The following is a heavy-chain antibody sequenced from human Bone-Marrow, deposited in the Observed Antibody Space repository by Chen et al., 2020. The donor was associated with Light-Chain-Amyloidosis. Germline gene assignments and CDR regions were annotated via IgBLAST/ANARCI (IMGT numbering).Heavy chain of an antibody. CDR1: GFTFSSYA. V-gene: IGHV3-30*04. CDR2: ISFHERNK. J-gene: IGHJ4*02. D-gene: IGHD2-2*01. Sequence: VQLVESGGGVVQPGRSLRLSCPASGFTFSSYAMDWVRQAPGKGLEWVAVISFHERNKYYADSVKGRFTISRDNSKNTLYLQMNSLRAEDTAVYYCAREGYCSSSSCPFDYWGQGTLVTVSS. CDR3: AREGYCSSSSCPFDY.